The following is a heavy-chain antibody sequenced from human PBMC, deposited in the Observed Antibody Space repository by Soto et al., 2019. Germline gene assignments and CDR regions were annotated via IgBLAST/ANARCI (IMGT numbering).Heavy chain of an antibody. J-gene: IGHJ4*02. V-gene: IGHV4-61*01. D-gene: IGHD3-16*01. CDR2: IYYSGST. CDR3: ARRYGGNFDY. CDR1: GYSISSSYY. Sequence: SETLSLTCAVSGYSISSSYYWSWIRQPPGKGLEWIGYIYYSGSTNYNPSLKSRVTISVDTSKNQFSLKLSSVTAADTAVYYCARRYGGNFDYWGQGTLVTVSS.